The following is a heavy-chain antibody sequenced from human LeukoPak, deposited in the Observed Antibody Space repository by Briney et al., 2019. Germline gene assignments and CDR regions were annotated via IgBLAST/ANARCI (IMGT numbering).Heavy chain of an antibody. J-gene: IGHJ4*02. D-gene: IGHD3-9*01. CDR2: ISSSSSYI. V-gene: IGHV3-21*01. CDR3: AREYYDILTGLQYFDY. Sequence: PGGSLRLSCAASGFTFSSYSMNWVRQAPGKGLEWVSSISSSSSYIYYADSVKGRFTISRDNAKNSLYLQMNSLRAEDTAVYYCAREYYDILTGLQYFDYWGQGTLVTVSS. CDR1: GFTFSSYS.